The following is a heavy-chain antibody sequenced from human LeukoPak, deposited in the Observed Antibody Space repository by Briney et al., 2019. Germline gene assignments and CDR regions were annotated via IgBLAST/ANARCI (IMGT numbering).Heavy chain of an antibody. Sequence: GRSLRLSCAASGFTFSNYGMHWVRQAPGKGLEWVAVISYDGSDEEYADSVKGRFTIFRDNSKDMLYLQMNSLRAEDTAVYYCAKELTTVTHFDSWGQGTLATVS. V-gene: IGHV3-30*18. D-gene: IGHD4-17*01. CDR3: AKELTTVTHFDS. CDR1: GFTFSNYG. CDR2: ISYDGSDE. J-gene: IGHJ4*02.